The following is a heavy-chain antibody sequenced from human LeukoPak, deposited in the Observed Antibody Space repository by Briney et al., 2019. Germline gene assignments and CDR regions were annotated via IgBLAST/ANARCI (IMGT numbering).Heavy chain of an antibody. V-gene: IGHV4-59*08. CDR1: GGSISSYY. J-gene: IGHJ4*02. CDR2: IYYSGST. CDR3: AKQYSGSYYSFDY. D-gene: IGHD1-26*01. Sequence: SETLSLTWTVSGGSISSYYWSWIRQPPGKGLEWIGYIYYSGSTNYNPSLKSRVTISVDTSKNQSSLKLSSVTAADTAEYYFAKQYSGSYYSFDYWGQGTLVTVSS.